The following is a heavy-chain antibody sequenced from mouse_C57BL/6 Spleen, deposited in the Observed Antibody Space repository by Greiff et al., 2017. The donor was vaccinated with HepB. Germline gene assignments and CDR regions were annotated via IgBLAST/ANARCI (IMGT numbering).Heavy chain of an antibody. CDR1: GFSLTSYG. Sequence: VQLVESGPGLVPPSQSLSITCTVPGFSLTSYGVHWVRQPPGKGLEWLGVLWSGGSTNYNAAFISRLSISKDNSKSQVFFKMNSLQADDTAIYYCARTYNYGVDYWGQGTLVTVSA. D-gene: IGHD1-1*01. J-gene: IGHJ3*01. CDR2: LWSGGST. CDR3: ARTYNYGVDY. V-gene: IGHV2-2*01.